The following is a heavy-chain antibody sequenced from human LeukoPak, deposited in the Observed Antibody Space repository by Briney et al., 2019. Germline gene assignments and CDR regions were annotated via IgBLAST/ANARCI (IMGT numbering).Heavy chain of an antibody. CDR1: GFTFSSYS. Sequence: GGSLRLSCAASGFTFSSYSMNWVRQAPGKGLEWVSYISSSSSTIYYADSVKGRFTISRDNAKNSLYLQMNTLRAEATAVYYCASGIRRIATSAETDYWGKGTLVTVST. D-gene: IGHD1-26*01. CDR3: ASGIRRIATSAETDY. CDR2: ISSSSSTI. J-gene: IGHJ4*02. V-gene: IGHV3-48*01.